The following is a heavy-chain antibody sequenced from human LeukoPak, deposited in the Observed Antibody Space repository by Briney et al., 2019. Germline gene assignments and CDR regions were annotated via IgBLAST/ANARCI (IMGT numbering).Heavy chain of an antibody. J-gene: IGHJ4*02. V-gene: IGHV3-74*01. D-gene: IGHD1-26*01. CDR2: INGDESST. Sequence: GGSLRLSCAASAFTFNTYWMHWVRQVPGRGLEWVSRINGDESSTNYADSVKGRFTISRDNAKDTLYLHMNGLTAEDTAVYYCARGAKWAYYFDYWGQGTLVTVSS. CDR1: AFTFNTYW. CDR3: ARGAKWAYYFDY.